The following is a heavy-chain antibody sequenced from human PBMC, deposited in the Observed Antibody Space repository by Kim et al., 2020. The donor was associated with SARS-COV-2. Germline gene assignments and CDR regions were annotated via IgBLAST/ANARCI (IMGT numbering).Heavy chain of an antibody. D-gene: IGHD6-6*01. J-gene: IGHJ4*02. CDR3: ARESAYSSSSASYRYFDY. CDR2: INAGNGNT. Sequence: ASVKVSCKASGYTFTSYAMHWVRQAPGQRLEWMGWINAGNGNTKYSQKFQGRVTITRDTSASTAYMELSSLRSEDTAVYYCARESAYSSSSASYRYFDYWGQGTLVTVSX. CDR1: GYTFTSYA. V-gene: IGHV1-3*01.